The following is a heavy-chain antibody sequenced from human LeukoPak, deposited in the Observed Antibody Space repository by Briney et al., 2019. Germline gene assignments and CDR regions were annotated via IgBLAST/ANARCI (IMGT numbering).Heavy chain of an antibody. CDR3: ARGYDYVWGSYPSGAFDI. V-gene: IGHV4-59*01. Sequence: SETLSLTCTVSGGSISSYYWSWIRQPPGKGLEWIGYIYYSGSTNYNPSLKSRVTIPVDTSKNQFSLKLSSVTAADTAVYYCARGYDYVWGSYPSGAFDIWGQGTMVTVSS. CDR1: GGSISSYY. D-gene: IGHD3-16*02. CDR2: IYYSGST. J-gene: IGHJ3*02.